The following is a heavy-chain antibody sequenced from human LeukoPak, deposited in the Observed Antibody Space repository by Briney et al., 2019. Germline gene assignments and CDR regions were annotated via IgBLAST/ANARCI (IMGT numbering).Heavy chain of an antibody. D-gene: IGHD3-22*01. Sequence: PSETLSLTCTVSGGSISSSSYYWGWIRQPPGKGLEWIGSIYYSGSTYYNPSLKSRVTISVDTSKNQFSLKLSSVTAADTAVYYCARQSDGYYYDSSGHQGWSDPWGQGTLVTVSS. J-gene: IGHJ5*02. CDR2: IYYSGST. CDR3: ARQSDGYYYDSSGHQGWSDP. V-gene: IGHV4-39*01. CDR1: GGSISSSSYY.